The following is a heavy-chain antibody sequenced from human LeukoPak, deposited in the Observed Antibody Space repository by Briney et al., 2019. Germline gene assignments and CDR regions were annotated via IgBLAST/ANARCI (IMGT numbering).Heavy chain of an antibody. CDR3: ARVLVYSSGWYSYY. CDR2: ISYIGST. Sequence: SETLSLTCTVSGGSISSSTYYWGWIRQPPGKGLEWIGSISYIGSTYYNPSLKSRVTISADTSKNQFSLKLSSVTAADTAVYYCARVLVYSSGWYSYYWGRGTLVTVSS. V-gene: IGHV4-39*07. D-gene: IGHD6-19*01. CDR1: GGSISSSTYY. J-gene: IGHJ4*02.